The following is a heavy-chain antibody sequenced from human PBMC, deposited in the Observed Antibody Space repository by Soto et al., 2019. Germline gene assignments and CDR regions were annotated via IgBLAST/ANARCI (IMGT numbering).Heavy chain of an antibody. Sequence: GESLKISCAASGFTFSSYWMHWVRQAPGKGLVWVSRINSDGSSTSYADSVKGRFTISRDNAKNTLYLQMNSLRAEDTAVYYCARGDPAEIYYYYGMDVWGQGTTVTVSS. V-gene: IGHV3-74*01. CDR2: INSDGSST. CDR3: ARGDPAEIYYYYGMDV. D-gene: IGHD6-19*01. J-gene: IGHJ6*02. CDR1: GFTFSSYW.